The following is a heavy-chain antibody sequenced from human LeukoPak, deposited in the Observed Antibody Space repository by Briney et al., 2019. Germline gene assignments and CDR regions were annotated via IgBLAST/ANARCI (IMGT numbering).Heavy chain of an antibody. CDR3: AAVFGSGYYYYFDY. J-gene: IGHJ4*02. CDR2: IAVGSGNT. CDR1: GFTFTSSS. Sequence: SVKVSCKASGFTFTSSSMQWVRQARGQRLEWIGWIAVGSGNTNYAQKFQGRVTITRNMSTSTAYMELSSLRSEDTAVYYCAAVFGSGYYYYFDYWGQGTLVTVSS. D-gene: IGHD3-22*01. V-gene: IGHV1-58*02.